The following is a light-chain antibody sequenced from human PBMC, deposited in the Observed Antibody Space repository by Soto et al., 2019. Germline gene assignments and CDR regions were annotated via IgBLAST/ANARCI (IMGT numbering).Light chain of an antibody. CDR3: LQHNSYPWT. CDR2: AAS. Sequence: DIQMTQSPSSLSASVGDRVTITCRASQGIRNYLGWYQQKPGKAPKRLIYAASSLQSGVPSMFSVNGSGTEFTLTISSLQTEDFATYYCLQHNSYPWTFGQGTTVEIK. CDR1: QGIRNY. J-gene: IGKJ1*01. V-gene: IGKV1-17*01.